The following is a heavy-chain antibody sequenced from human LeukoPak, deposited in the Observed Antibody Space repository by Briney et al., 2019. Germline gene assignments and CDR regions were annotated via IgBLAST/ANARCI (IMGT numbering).Heavy chain of an antibody. V-gene: IGHV3-7*04. CDR1: GFPFSSYW. J-gene: IGHJ4*02. D-gene: IGHD5-24*01. Sequence: GGSLRLSCVASGFPFSSYWMTWVRQAPGKGLEWVANIKQDGSKKSYMDSVKGRFTISRDNAKNSLCLQMNSLRAEDTAIYYCTRVGYIDEGIDYWGQGTLVTVSS. CDR2: IKQDGSKK. CDR3: TRVGYIDEGIDY.